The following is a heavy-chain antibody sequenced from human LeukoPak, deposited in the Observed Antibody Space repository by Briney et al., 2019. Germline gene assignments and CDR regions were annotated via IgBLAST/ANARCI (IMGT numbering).Heavy chain of an antibody. Sequence: PGGSLRLSCAASGFTFSTYWTSRVRQAPGKGLEWVATIRQDGSEKHYVDSVKGRFSISRDNAKNSLYLQMNSLTVEDTAVYYCVRGCGRASCPYFFDSWGQGTLVTVS. D-gene: IGHD2-2*01. CDR2: IRQDGSEK. J-gene: IGHJ4*02. V-gene: IGHV3-7*01. CDR1: GFTFSTYW. CDR3: VRGCGRASCPYFFDS.